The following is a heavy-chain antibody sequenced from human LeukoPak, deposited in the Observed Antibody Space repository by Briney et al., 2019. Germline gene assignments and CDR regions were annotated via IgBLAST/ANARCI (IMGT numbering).Heavy chain of an antibody. CDR2: INAGNGNT. CDR1: GYTFTSYA. Sequence: GASVKVSCKASGYTFTSYAMRWVRHAPGQRLEWMGWINAGNGNTKYSQEFQGRVTITRDTSASTAYMELSSLRSEDMAVYYCARSPRYNWNYVYFDYWGQGTLVTVSS. J-gene: IGHJ4*02. CDR3: ARSPRYNWNYVYFDY. D-gene: IGHD1-7*01. V-gene: IGHV1-3*03.